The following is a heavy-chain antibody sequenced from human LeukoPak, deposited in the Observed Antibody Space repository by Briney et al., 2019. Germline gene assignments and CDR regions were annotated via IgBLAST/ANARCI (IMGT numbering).Heavy chain of an antibody. D-gene: IGHD3-16*02. Sequence: PSETLSLTCAVYGGSFSGYYWSCIRQPPGKGLEWIGEINHSGSTNYNPSLKSRVTISVDTSKNQFSLKLSSVTAADTAVYYCASYDYIWGSYRYGGYFDYWGQGTLVTVSS. V-gene: IGHV4-34*01. CDR1: GGSFSGYY. CDR2: INHSGST. J-gene: IGHJ4*02. CDR3: ASYDYIWGSYRYGGYFDY.